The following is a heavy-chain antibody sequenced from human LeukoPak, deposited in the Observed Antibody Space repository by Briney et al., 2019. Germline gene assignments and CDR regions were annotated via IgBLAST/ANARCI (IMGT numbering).Heavy chain of an antibody. CDR1: GYTFTSYD. J-gene: IGHJ5*02. CDR3: ARDKQGQLITGTALSPWFDP. Sequence: GASVKVSCKASGYTFTSYDINWVRQATGQGLEWMGWMNPNSGNTGYAQKFQGRVTMTRNTSISTAYMELSSLRSEDTAVYYCARDKQGQLITGTALSPWFDPWGQGTLVTVSS. V-gene: IGHV1-8*01. CDR2: MNPNSGNT. D-gene: IGHD1/OR15-1a*01.